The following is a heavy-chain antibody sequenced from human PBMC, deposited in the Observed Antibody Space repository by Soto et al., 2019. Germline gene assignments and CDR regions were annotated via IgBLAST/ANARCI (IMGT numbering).Heavy chain of an antibody. V-gene: IGHV3-73*02. CDR1: GFTFSGSA. D-gene: IGHD6-13*01. J-gene: IGHJ2*01. CDR3: TRRIEAATGTGGYFDL. CDR2: IRSEANSYAT. Sequence: EVQLVESGGGLVQPGGSLKLSCAASGFTFSGSAMHWVRQASGKGLEWVGRIRSEANSYATAYAASVKGRFTISRDDSENTAYLQMNSLNTEDTAVYYCTRRIEAATGTGGYFDLWGRGTLVTVSS.